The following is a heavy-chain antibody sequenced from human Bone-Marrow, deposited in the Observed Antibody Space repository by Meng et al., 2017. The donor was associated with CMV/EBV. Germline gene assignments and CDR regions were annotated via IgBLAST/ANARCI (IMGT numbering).Heavy chain of an antibody. V-gene: IGHV4-39*07. CDR2: IYYSGST. CDR3: ARTPSSSSLGFS. CDR1: GGSISSSSYY. D-gene: IGHD6-6*01. Sequence: SETLSLTCTVSGGSISSSSYYWGWIRQPPGKGLEWIGSIYYSGSTYYNPSLKSRVTISVDTSKNQFSLKLSSVTAADTAVYYCARTPSSSSLGFSWGQGTLVTVSS. J-gene: IGHJ5*02.